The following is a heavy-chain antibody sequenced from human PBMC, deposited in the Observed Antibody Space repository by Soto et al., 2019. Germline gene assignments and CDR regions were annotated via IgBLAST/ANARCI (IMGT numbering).Heavy chain of an antibody. CDR1: VGSFSGYY. CDR2: INHSGST. D-gene: IGHD1-7*01. Sequence: SETLSLTCSVYVGSFSGYYWSWIRQPPGKGLEWIGEINHSGSTNYNPSLKSRVTISVDTSKNQFSLKLSSVTAADTAVYYCARVKLGRTRALDYWGQGNLVTVSS. V-gene: IGHV4-34*01. J-gene: IGHJ4*02. CDR3: ARVKLGRTRALDY.